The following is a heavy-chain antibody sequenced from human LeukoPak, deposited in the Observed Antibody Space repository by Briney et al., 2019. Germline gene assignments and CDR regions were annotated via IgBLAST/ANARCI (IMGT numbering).Heavy chain of an antibody. CDR2: IWYDGSGK. D-gene: IGHD4-17*01. V-gene: IGHV3-33*01. J-gene: IGHJ2*01. CDR1: GFTFRNYG. Sequence: GGSLRLSCAASGFTFRNYGMHWVRQAPGKGLEWVAIIWYDGSGKYYADSVKGRFTISRDNSKNTLHLQMNSLRAEDTAVYYCARPYADYWYFDLWGRGTLVTVSS. CDR3: ARPYADYWYFDL.